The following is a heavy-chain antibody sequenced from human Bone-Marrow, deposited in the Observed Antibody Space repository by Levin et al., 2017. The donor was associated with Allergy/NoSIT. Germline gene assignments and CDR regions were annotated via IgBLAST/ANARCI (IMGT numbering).Heavy chain of an antibody. CDR2: IDHNGNT. D-gene: IGHD2-2*01. J-gene: IGHJ5*02. CDR1: GGSLTYYY. Sequence: SETLSLTCTVSGGSLTYYYWGWIRQSPGKGLEWLGYIDHNGNTNYNPSLKSRVTILIDTSKNPFSLKVTSVTAADTAVYYCARYCSSTTCHNLFDPWGQGILVTVSS. CDR3: ARYCSSTTCHNLFDP. V-gene: IGHV4-59*01.